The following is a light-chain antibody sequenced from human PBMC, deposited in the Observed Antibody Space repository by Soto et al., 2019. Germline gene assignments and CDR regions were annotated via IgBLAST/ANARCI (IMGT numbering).Light chain of an antibody. CDR1: SSNIGSNY. CDR3: ATWDDSLSNYV. J-gene: IGLJ1*01. V-gene: IGLV1-47*01. CDR2: RNN. Sequence: QSVLTQPPSASGTPGQRVTISCSGSSSNIGSNYVYWYQHLTGTAPKLLFYRNNQRPSGVPDRFSGPKSGTSASLAISGLRSEDEADYYCATWDDSLSNYVFGTGTKVTVL.